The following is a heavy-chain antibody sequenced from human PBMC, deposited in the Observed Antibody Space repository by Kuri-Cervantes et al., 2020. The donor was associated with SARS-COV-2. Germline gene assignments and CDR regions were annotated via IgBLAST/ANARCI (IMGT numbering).Heavy chain of an antibody. J-gene: IGHJ4*02. Sequence: LSPPCTVSGGSISSYYWSWIRQPPGKGLEWIGYIYYSGSTNYNPSFKSRVTISVDTSKNQFSLKLSSVTAADTAVYYCARATHGGSYSFLYYWGQGTLVTVSS. CDR3: ARATHGGSYSFLYY. CDR1: GGSISSYY. CDR2: IYYSGST. V-gene: IGHV4-59*01. D-gene: IGHD1-26*01.